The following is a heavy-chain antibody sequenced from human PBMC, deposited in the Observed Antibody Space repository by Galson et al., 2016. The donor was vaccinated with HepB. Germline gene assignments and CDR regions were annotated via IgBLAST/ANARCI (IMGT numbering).Heavy chain of an antibody. D-gene: IGHD3-3*01. J-gene: IGHJ3*01. CDR1: GFSVRNDY. V-gene: IGHV3-53*01. Sequence: SLRLSCAASGFSVRNDYVSWVRQAPGKGLEWVSVIYTGGTTYYADSVKGRFTIPRDNSKNTVYLQMNSLRAEDTAIYYCARVFGPLDAFDVWGQGTRVTVSS. CDR3: ARVFGPLDAFDV. CDR2: IYTGGTT.